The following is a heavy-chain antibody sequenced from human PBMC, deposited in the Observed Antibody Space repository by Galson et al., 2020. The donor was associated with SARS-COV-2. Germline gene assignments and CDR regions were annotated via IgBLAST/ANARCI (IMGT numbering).Heavy chain of an antibody. Sequence: ASVKVSCKASGYTFTSYGISWVRQAPGQGLDGLGWISPYNGNTNYAQKLQGRVTMTTDTSTRTAYMELRSLRSDDTAVYYCASSAMVRGVGGMDVWGQGTTVTVSS. D-gene: IGHD3-10*01. CDR1: GYTFTSYG. J-gene: IGHJ6*02. CDR2: ISPYNGNT. CDR3: ASSAMVRGVGGMDV. V-gene: IGHV1-18*01.